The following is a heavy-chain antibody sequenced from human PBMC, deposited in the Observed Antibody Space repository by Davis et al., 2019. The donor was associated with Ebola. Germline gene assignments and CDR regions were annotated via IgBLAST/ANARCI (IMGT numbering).Heavy chain of an antibody. CDR3: AKHDFRQYTSGWYDS. V-gene: IGHV3-23*01. J-gene: IGHJ5*02. CDR2: ISGSGGTA. Sequence: GESLKISCAASGFTFSRYDMSWVRQAPGKGLDWVSFISGSGGTAYYADSVKGRFTISRDNSKNTLFLQMNGLRAEDTAVYYCAKHDFRQYTSGWYDSWGQGILVAVSS. D-gene: IGHD3-22*01. CDR1: GFTFSRYD.